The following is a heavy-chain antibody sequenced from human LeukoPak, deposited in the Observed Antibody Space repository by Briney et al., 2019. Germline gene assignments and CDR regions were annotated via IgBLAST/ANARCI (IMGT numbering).Heavy chain of an antibody. CDR1: GFTVSTNY. J-gene: IGHJ4*02. CDR2: IYSGGST. D-gene: IGHD4-17*01. CDR3: ARGLYGDTGRDY. Sequence: GGSLRLSCAASGFTVSTNYMSWVRQAPGKGLEWVSVIYSGGSTYYADSVKGRFTLSRDISKNTLYLQMNSLRAEDTAVYYCARGLYGDTGRDYWGQGTLVTVSS. V-gene: IGHV3-66*01.